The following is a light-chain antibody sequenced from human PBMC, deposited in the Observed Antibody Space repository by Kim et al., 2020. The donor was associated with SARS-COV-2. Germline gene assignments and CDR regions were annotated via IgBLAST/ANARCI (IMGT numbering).Light chain of an antibody. Sequence: PGERATPSCRASQSVSSNSLAWYQQKPGQAPRLLIYGASSRATGIPDRFSGSGSGTDFTLTISRLEPEDFAVYYCQQYGSSRGVTFGPGTKVDIK. CDR1: QSVSSNS. V-gene: IGKV3-20*01. CDR3: QQYGSSRGVT. CDR2: GAS. J-gene: IGKJ3*01.